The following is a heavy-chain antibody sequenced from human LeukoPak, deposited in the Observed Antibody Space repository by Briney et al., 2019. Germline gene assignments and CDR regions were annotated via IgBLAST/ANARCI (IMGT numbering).Heavy chain of an antibody. V-gene: IGHV4-61*02. Sequence: SETLSLTCTVSGGSISSGSYYWSWIRQPAGKGLEWIGRIYTSGSTNYNPSLKSRVTISVDTSKNQFSLKLSSVTAADTAVYYCARDDGPWGQGTLVTVSS. J-gene: IGHJ5*02. CDR2: IYTSGST. CDR1: GGSISSGSYY. CDR3: ARDDGP.